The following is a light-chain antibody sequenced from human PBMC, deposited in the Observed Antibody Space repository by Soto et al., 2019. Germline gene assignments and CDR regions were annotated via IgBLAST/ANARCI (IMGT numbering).Light chain of an antibody. Sequence: QSVLTQPPSVSGSPGQSVTISCTGTSTDFVSYNRVSWYQHPPGTAPKLIIYDASYRPSGVPDRFSGSKSGNTASLTISGLQAADEADYYCSLYTSDNTYVFGAGTKVTVL. CDR3: SLYTSDNTYV. CDR1: STDFVSYNR. V-gene: IGLV2-18*01. J-gene: IGLJ1*01. CDR2: DAS.